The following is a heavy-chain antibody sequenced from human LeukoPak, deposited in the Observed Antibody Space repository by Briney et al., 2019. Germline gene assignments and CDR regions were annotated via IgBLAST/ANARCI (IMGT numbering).Heavy chain of an antibody. CDR1: GFTFSSYA. J-gene: IGHJ5*02. CDR2: IYSGGST. CDR3: ARDTGAIYNP. V-gene: IGHV3-53*01. D-gene: IGHD1-26*01. Sequence: PGGSLRLSCAASGFTFSSYAMSWVRQAPGKGLEWVSVIYSGGSTYYADSVKGRFTISRDNSKNTLYLQMNSLRAEDTAVYYCARDTGAIYNPWGQGTLVTVSS.